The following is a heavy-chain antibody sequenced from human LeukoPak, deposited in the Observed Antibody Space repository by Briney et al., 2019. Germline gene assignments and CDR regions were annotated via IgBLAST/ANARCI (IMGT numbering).Heavy chain of an antibody. V-gene: IGHV3-23*01. D-gene: IGHD6-19*01. CDR2: ISGSGEST. Sequence: GGSLRLSCAASGFPFRNYAMNWVRQAPGRGLEWVSAISGSGESTYYADSVKGRFTVSRDNSKNTVSLQMNSLKTEDTAVYYCTTDLRYSSGWYGDYYGMDVWGQGTTVTVSS. CDR3: TTDLRYSSGWYGDYYGMDV. J-gene: IGHJ6*02. CDR1: GFPFRNYA.